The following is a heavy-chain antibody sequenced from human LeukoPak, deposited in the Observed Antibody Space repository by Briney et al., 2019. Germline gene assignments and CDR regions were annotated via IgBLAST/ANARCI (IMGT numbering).Heavy chain of an antibody. CDR2: ISAYNGNT. V-gene: IGHV1-18*01. J-gene: IGHJ4*02. CDR3: ARASGLYPAPNFDY. Sequence: ASAKVSCKASGYTFTNYAISWVRQALGQGLEWMGWISAYNGNTNYAQNLQGRVTMTTDTSTSTAYMELRSLRSDDTAVYYCARASGLYPAPNFDYWGQGTLVTVSS. CDR1: GYTFTNYA. D-gene: IGHD3-10*01.